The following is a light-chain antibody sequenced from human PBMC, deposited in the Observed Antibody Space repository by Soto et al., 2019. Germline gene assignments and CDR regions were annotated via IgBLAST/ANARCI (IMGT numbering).Light chain of an antibody. CDR1: QNILLSSNNKNY. CDR2: WAS. CDR3: QQYYSTPTWT. J-gene: IGKJ1*01. Sequence: DIVLTQSQDSLAVSLGERATINCKSSQNILLSSNNKNYLAWYQQKPGQPPKLLIYWASTRESGVPDRFSGGGSGTDFSLTIISLQAEDVAVYYCQQYYSTPTWTFGQGTKVEIK. V-gene: IGKV4-1*01.